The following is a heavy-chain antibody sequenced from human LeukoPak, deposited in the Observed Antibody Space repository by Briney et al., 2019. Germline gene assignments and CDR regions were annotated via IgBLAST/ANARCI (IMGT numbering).Heavy chain of an antibody. CDR3: ARHVRATGTTHFDY. Sequence: SETLPLTCTVSGGSISSYYWSWIRQPPGKGLEWIGYIYYSGSTYYNPSLKSRVTISVDTSKNQFSLQLSSVTAADTAVYYCARHVRATGTTHFDYWGQGTLVTVSS. J-gene: IGHJ4*02. CDR1: GGSISSYY. D-gene: IGHD1-1*01. V-gene: IGHV4-59*04. CDR2: IYYSGST.